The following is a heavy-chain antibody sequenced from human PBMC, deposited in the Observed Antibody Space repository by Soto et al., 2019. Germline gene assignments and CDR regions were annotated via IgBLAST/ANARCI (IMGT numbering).Heavy chain of an antibody. V-gene: IGHV3-23*01. CDR3: AKGDIVLMVYVGYYFDY. J-gene: IGHJ4*02. D-gene: IGHD2-8*01. Sequence: PGGSLRLSCAAAGFTFSSYGMSWVSPAPGKGLEWVSAISGSGGSTYYADSVKGRFTISRDNSKNTLYLQMNSLRAEDTAVYYCAKGDIVLMVYVGYYFDYWGQGTLVTVSS. CDR1: GFTFSSYG. CDR2: ISGSGGST.